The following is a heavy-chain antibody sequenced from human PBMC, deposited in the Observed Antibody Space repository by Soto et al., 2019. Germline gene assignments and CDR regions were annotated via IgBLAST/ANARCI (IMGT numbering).Heavy chain of an antibody. J-gene: IGHJ4*02. D-gene: IGHD3-9*01. CDR2: INPSGTT. CDR3: AGGAAGRKFHWLPPLDS. Sequence: SETLSLACAVYGGSFSGYHWNWIRQPPGKGLEWIGEINPSGTTNFNPSLKSRVTISVDTSKNRFSLKLCSVTAAHTAVYYCAGGAAGRKFHWLPPLDSWGLGTLVTVSS. V-gene: IGHV4-34*01. CDR1: GGSFSGYH.